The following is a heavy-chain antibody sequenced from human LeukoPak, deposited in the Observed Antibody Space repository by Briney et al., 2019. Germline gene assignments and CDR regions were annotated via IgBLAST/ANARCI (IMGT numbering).Heavy chain of an antibody. CDR1: GGSISNNDYL. V-gene: IGHV4-39*01. J-gene: IGHJ5*02. D-gene: IGHD2-2*01. CDR2: MNYGGST. Sequence: PSETLSLTCTVSGGSISNNDYLWGWIRQPPGKGLEWIGSMNYGGSTHDNPSLKSRVSISVDTSKNQVALKLSSVTAADTAVYYCARRVPGRSGNWFDPWGQGTLVTVSS. CDR3: ARRVPGRSGNWFDP.